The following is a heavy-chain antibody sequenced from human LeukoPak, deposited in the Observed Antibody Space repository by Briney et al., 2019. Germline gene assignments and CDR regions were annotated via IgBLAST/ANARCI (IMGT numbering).Heavy chain of an antibody. V-gene: IGHV3-30*04. CDR2: ISYDGSNK. CDR3: ARESFPEGVITTRFEY. J-gene: IGHJ4*02. Sequence: GGSLRLSCAASGFTFSSYAMHWVRQAPGKGLEWVAVISYDGSNKYYADSVKGRFTISRDNSKNTLYLQMNSLRAEDTAVYYCARESFPEGVITTRFEYWGQGTLVTVS. D-gene: IGHD3-22*01. CDR1: GFTFSSYA.